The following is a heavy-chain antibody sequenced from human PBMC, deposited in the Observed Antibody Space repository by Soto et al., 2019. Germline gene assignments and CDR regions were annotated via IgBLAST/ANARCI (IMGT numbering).Heavy chain of an antibody. V-gene: IGHV4-59*01. J-gene: IGHJ6*02. CDR1: GGSISRYY. Sequence: SETLSLTCTVSGGSISRYYWSWIRQPPGKGLEWIGYIYYSGSTNYNPSLKSRVTISVDTSKNQFSLKLSSVTAADTAVYYCARDMGTTVTYYYGMDVWGQGTTVTVSS. D-gene: IGHD4-4*01. CDR2: IYYSGST. CDR3: ARDMGTTVTYYYGMDV.